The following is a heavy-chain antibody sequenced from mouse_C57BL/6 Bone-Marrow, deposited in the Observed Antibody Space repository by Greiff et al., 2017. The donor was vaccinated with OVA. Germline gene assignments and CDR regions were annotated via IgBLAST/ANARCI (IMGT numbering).Heavy chain of an antibody. J-gene: IGHJ3*01. CDR3: ARKTVSWFAY. D-gene: IGHD4-1*01. V-gene: IGHV5-17*01. Sequence: EVKLVESGGGLVKPGGSLKLSCAASGFTFSDYGMHWVRQAPEKGLEWVAYISSGSSTIYYADTVKGRFTISRDNAKNTLFLQMTSLRSEDTAMYYFARKTVSWFAYWGQGTLVTVSA. CDR1: GFTFSDYG. CDR2: ISSGSSTI.